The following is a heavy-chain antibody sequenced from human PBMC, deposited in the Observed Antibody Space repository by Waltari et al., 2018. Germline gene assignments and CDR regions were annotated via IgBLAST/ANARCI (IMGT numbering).Heavy chain of an antibody. V-gene: IGHV4-34*01. J-gene: IGHJ4*02. D-gene: IGHD3-22*01. CDR2: INQSGSP. CDR3: AYDSSGYYYGSFDY. CDR1: GGSFSGYY. Sequence: QVQLQQWGAGLLKPSETLSLTCAVYGGSFSGYYWSWIRQPPGKGLEWIGKINQSGSPNYNPSLKSRVTISVDTSKNQFSLKLSSVTAADTAVYYCAYDSSGYYYGSFDYWGQGTLVTVSS.